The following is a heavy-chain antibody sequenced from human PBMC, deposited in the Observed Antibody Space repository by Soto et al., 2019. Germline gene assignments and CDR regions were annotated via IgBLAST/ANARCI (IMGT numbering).Heavy chain of an antibody. D-gene: IGHD2-8*02. J-gene: IGHJ6*02. CDR3: AKDRPLRTGGYYYYGMDV. CDR1: GFTLSSYW. V-gene: IGHV3-7*01. Sequence: GGSLRLSCAASGFTLSSYWMSWVRQAPGKGLEWVANIKQDGSEKYYADSVKGRFTISRDNSKNTLYLQMNSLRAEDTAVYYCAKDRPLRTGGYYYYGMDVWGQGTTVTVSS. CDR2: IKQDGSEK.